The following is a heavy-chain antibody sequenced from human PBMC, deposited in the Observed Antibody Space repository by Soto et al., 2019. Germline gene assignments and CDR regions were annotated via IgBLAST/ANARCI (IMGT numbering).Heavy chain of an antibody. D-gene: IGHD3-22*01. V-gene: IGHV4-59*01. Sequence: SDPLSHTYSFSGSTIPTVYWNRIRQPPGKRLEWIGYMYYTGSTRYNPSLGSRVTFSVDASKNQFSLNLSSVTAADTAVYYCARGFYDTGGYSSPFDIWGQG. CDR2: MYYTGST. CDR3: ARGFYDTGGYSSPFDI. CDR1: GSTIPTVY. J-gene: IGHJ5*02.